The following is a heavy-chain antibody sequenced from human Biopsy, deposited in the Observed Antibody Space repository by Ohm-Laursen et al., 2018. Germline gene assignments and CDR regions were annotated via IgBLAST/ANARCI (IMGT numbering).Heavy chain of an antibody. CDR2: IYYSGST. CDR1: GDSINSSY. Sequence: GTLSLTCTVSGDSINSSYWSWIRQPPGKGLECIGYIYYSGSTNYSPSLKSRVTMSVDTSKNQFSLKLSSVTAADTAVYYCARLWGGYHFHGMDVWGQGTTVTVSS. V-gene: IGHV4-59*08. J-gene: IGHJ6*02. D-gene: IGHD7-27*01. CDR3: ARLWGGYHFHGMDV.